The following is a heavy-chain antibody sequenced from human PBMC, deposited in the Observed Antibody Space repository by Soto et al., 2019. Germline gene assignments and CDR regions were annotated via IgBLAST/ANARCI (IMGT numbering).Heavy chain of an antibody. J-gene: IGHJ4*02. CDR3: ARGRDYDFWSARPDY. Sequence: GSLRPSCAAPGFTLSSYAIHWVPQAPCKGLESVAVISYDGSNKYYADSVKGRFTISRDNSKNALYLQMNRLRAEDTAVYYCARGRDYDFWSARPDYWGQGNLVTV. CDR2: ISYDGSNK. V-gene: IGHV3-30-3*01. CDR1: GFTLSSYA. D-gene: IGHD3-3*01.